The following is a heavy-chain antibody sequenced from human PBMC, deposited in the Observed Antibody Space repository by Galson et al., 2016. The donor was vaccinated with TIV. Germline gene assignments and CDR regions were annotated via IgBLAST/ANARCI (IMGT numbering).Heavy chain of an antibody. Sequence: SVKVSCKASGYIFINYYIHWVRQAPGQGLEWLGWFNPDSGATQYAQKFQGRVTMTRDTSISTAYMELRRLMSDDTAVYYCARVTWARAFDYWGQGTQVTVSS. D-gene: IGHD1-14*01. CDR3: ARVTWARAFDY. J-gene: IGHJ4*02. CDR2: FNPDSGAT. V-gene: IGHV1-2*02. CDR1: GYIFINYY.